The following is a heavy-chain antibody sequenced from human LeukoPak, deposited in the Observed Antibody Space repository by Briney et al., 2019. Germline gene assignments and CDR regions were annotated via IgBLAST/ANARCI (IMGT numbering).Heavy chain of an antibody. J-gene: IGHJ6*02. CDR2: ISYDGSNK. CDR1: GFTFSSYA. D-gene: IGHD3-16*01. V-gene: IGHV3-30-3*01. Sequence: PGGSLRLSCAASGFTFSSYAMHWVRQAPGKGLEWVAVISYDGSNKYYADSVKGRFTISRDNSKNTLYLQMNSLRAEGTAVYYCARSNDYAYYYGMDVWGQGTTVTVSS. CDR3: ARSNDYAYYYGMDV.